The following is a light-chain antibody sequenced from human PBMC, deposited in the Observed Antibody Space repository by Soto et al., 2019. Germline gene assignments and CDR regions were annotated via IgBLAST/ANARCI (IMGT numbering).Light chain of an antibody. V-gene: IGKV3-20*01. J-gene: IGKJ2*01. CDR1: QSVSTSY. Sequence: EIVLTQSPGTLSLSPGDRATLSCRASQSVSTSYLAWYQQKPGEHNRLLIYGASRRVTGIPDRFSGSGSATDFTTTSSRLGPEDCAVYYCQQYGSSPKNTFGQGTKLEIK. CDR3: QQYGSSPKNT. CDR2: GAS.